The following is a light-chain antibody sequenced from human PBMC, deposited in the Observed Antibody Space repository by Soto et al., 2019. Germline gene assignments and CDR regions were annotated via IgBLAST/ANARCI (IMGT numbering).Light chain of an antibody. V-gene: IGKV3-11*01. J-gene: IGKJ4*02. CDR2: AAS. CDR3: QQRSNGLT. CDR1: QTVSSY. Sequence: EILLTQSPATLSVSLGERVTLTCRASQTVSSYLAWYQQKPGQAPRLLIYAASNIATGIPGRFSGGGSGTDSTLIGTRLAHEDVAVYYCQQRSNGLTFGGGTKVEF.